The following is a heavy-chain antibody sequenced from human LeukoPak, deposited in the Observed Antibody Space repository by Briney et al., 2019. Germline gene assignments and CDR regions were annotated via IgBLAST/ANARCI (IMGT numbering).Heavy chain of an antibody. D-gene: IGHD3-22*01. CDR1: GGSISSSSYY. CDR3: ALKPAYYDSSGSTDY. Sequence: SETLSLTCTVSGGSISSSSYYWGWIRQAPGQGLEWIGSIYYSGSTYYNPSLKSRVTISVDTSKNQFSLKLSSVTAADTAVYYCALKPAYYDSSGSTDYWGQGTLVTVSS. J-gene: IGHJ4*02. CDR2: IYYSGST. V-gene: IGHV4-39*01.